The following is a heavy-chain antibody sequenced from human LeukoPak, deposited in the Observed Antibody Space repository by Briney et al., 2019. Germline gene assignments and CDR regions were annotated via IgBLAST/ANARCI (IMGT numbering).Heavy chain of an antibody. V-gene: IGHV1-24*01. J-gene: IGHJ6*02. D-gene: IGHD6-13*01. CDR2: FDPEDGET. Sequence: ASVKVSCKASGYTFTSYGISWVRQAPGKGLEWMGGFDPEDGETIYAQKFQGRVTMTEDTSTDTAYMELSSLRSEDTAVYYCATVSPIAAASTHYYYGMDVWGQGTTVTVSS. CDR3: ATVSPIAAASTHYYYGMDV. CDR1: GYTFTSYG.